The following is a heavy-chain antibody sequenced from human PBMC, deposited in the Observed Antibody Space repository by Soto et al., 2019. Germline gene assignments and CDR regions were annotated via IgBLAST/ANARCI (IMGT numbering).Heavy chain of an antibody. CDR2: VYYTGST. CDR3: ARSVAVPGAHIDY. V-gene: IGHV4-59*01. D-gene: IGHD6-19*01. J-gene: IGHJ4*02. Sequence: SETLSLTCSVSGGSINGSYWSWIRQSPGKGLEWLGYVYYTGSTNYSPSLRSRVSISVDTSKNEFSLRLSSVTAADTAVYFCARSVAVPGAHIDYWGQGTQVTVSS. CDR1: GGSINGSY.